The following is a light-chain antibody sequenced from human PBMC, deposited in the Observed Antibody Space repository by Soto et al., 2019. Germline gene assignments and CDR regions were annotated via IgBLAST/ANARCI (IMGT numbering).Light chain of an antibody. J-gene: IGKJ4*01. V-gene: IGKV1-33*01. CDR2: DTS. CDR3: QQFDSVPLT. CDR1: HDIGTY. Sequence: DVQMTQSPSSLSASVGDRVTITCQASHDIGTYLNWYQHKPGKAPKLLIFDTSHLATGVPARFSGGGSDTYFTFTISNLQPEDFAVYYGQQFDSVPLTFGGGTHVEI.